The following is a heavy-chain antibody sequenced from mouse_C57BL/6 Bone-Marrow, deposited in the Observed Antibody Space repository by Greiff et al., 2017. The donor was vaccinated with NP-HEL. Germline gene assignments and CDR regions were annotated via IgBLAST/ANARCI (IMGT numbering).Heavy chain of an antibody. J-gene: IGHJ4*01. CDR3: ARSPLWLRRNYYAMDY. D-gene: IGHD2-2*01. CDR2: ISYSGST. Sequence: EVQLQESGPGLAKPSQTLSLTCSVTGYSITRDYWNWIRNFPGNKLEFMWYISYSGSTYYNPSLTSRISITRDTSKNQYYLQLNSVTTEDTATYYCARSPLWLRRNYYAMDYWGQGTSVTVSS. V-gene: IGHV3-8*01. CDR1: GYSITRDY.